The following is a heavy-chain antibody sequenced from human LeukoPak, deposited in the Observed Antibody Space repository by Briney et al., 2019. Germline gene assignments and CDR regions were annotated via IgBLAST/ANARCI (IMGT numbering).Heavy chain of an antibody. D-gene: IGHD6-19*01. CDR1: GFTFSSHA. Sequence: GGSLRLSCSASGFTFSSHAMNWVRQAPGKGLEWVSYISTSSNRIDYADSVKGRFTMSRDNAKNLLYLQMNSLRDEDTAMYYCARVSAPGTSGWYFGYWGQGTLVTVSS. V-gene: IGHV3-48*02. CDR2: ISTSSNRI. J-gene: IGHJ4*02. CDR3: ARVSAPGTSGWYFGY.